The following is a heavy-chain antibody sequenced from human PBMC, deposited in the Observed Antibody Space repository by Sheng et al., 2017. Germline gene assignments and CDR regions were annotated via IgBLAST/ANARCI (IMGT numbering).Heavy chain of an antibody. V-gene: IGHV1-69*05. CDR2: IIPIFGTA. CDR3: ASSSGQLGGHYYYMDV. CDR1: GGTFSSYA. Sequence: QVQLVQSGAEVKKPGSSVKVSCKASGGTFSSYAISWVRQAPGQGLEWMGGIIPIFGTANYAQKFQGRVTITTDESTSTAYMELGSLRSEDTAVYYCASSSGQLGGHYYYMDVWGKGTTVTVSS. D-gene: IGHD6-6*01. J-gene: IGHJ6*03.